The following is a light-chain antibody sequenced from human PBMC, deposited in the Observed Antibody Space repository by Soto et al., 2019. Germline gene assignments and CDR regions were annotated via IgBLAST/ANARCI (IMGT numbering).Light chain of an antibody. V-gene: IGKV3-20*01. CDR3: QQYGTSPPIT. CDR2: GAS. Sequence: EIVLTQSPGTLSLSPGERATLSCRASPSIGSSYLAWYQQKPGQAPRLLISGASSRATGIPARFSGSGSGTDFTLTISRLEPEDFAVYYCQQYGTSPPITFGQGTRLEIK. CDR1: PSIGSSY. J-gene: IGKJ5*01.